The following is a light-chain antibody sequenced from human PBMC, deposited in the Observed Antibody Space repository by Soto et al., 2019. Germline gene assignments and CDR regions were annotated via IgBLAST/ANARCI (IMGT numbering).Light chain of an antibody. CDR1: QSISSY. CDR3: QQSYSTPIT. J-gene: IGKJ5*01. V-gene: IGKV1-39*01. Sequence: DIQMTQSPSSLSASVGDRVTITCGASQSISSYLNWYQQNPGKAPKLLIYAASSLQSGVPSRFSGSGSGTDFTLTISSLQPEDFETYYCQQSYSTPITFGQGTRLEIK. CDR2: AAS.